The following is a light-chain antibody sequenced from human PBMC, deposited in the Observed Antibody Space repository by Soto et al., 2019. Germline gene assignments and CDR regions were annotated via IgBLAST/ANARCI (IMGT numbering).Light chain of an antibody. V-gene: IGKV3-20*01. CDR3: QQYGSSLIT. CDR1: QSVSSSY. J-gene: IGKJ5*01. Sequence: EIVLTQSPGTLSLSPGERATLSCRASQSVSSSYLAWYQQKPGQAPRLLICVASSRATGIPDRFSGSGSGTDFTLAISRLEPEDFAVYYCQQYGSSLITFGQGTRLEIK. CDR2: VAS.